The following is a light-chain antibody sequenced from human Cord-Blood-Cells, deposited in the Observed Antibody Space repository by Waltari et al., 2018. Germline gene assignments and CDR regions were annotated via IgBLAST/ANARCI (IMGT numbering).Light chain of an antibody. CDR1: QGISSY. CDR2: AAS. V-gene: IGKV1-9*01. J-gene: IGKJ5*01. Sequence: DNKLTQSPPSLSASVGDRVTITCRASQGISSYLAWYQQKPGKAPKLLIYAASTLQSGVPSRFSGSGSGTEFTLTISSLQPEDFATYYCQQLNSYFGQGTRLEIK. CDR3: QQLNSY.